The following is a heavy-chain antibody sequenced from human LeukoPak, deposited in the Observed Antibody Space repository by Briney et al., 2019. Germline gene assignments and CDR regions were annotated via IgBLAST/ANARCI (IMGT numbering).Heavy chain of an antibody. CDR1: GFTFSSYA. D-gene: IGHD3-22*01. Sequence: GGSLRLSCAASGFTFSSYAMHGVRQAPGKGLEWVAVISYDGSNKYYADSVKGRFTISRDNSKNTLYLQMNSLRAEDTAVYYCARDGHYYDSSGYYSLDYWGQGTLVTVSS. CDR2: ISYDGSNK. J-gene: IGHJ4*02. V-gene: IGHV3-30*04. CDR3: ARDGHYYDSSGYYSLDY.